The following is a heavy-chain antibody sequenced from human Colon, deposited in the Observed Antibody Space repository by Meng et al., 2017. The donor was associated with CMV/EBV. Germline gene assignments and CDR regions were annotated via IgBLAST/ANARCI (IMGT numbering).Heavy chain of an antibody. CDR1: GFTFSNYA. CDR2: IWFDGSSK. D-gene: IGHD2-21*02. J-gene: IGHJ4*02. Sequence: VDLGGAGGGVGQLGGSLRLSCEASGFTFSNYAMHWVRQAPGKGLEWVAFIWFDGSSKDYADSVKGRFTISRDNSMNRLYLQVNSLRSEDTAVYYCVKTGTAWQFDFWGQGTLVTVSS. CDR3: VKTGTAWQFDF. V-gene: IGHV3-30*02.